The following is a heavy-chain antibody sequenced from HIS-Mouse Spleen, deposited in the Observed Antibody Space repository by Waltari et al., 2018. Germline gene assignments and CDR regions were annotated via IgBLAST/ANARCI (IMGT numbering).Heavy chain of an antibody. J-gene: IGHJ4*02. CDR3: ARMGPASGSYGDY. CDR1: GGSFSGYY. CDR2: INHSGRP. D-gene: IGHD1-26*01. Sequence: QVQLQQWGAGLLKPSETLSLTCAVYGGSFSGYYWSWIRQPPGKGLEWIGEINHSGRPNYNQSLKSRVTISVDTSKNQFSLKLSSVTAADTAVYYCARMGPASGSYGDYWGQGTLVTVSS. V-gene: IGHV4-34*01.